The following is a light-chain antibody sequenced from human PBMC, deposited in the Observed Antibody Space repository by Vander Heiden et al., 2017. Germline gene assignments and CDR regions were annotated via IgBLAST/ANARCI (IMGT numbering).Light chain of an antibody. CDR2: GAS. J-gene: IGKJ4*01. V-gene: IGKV3-20*01. CDR3: QQYGSSTGLT. Sequence: EIVLTQSPGTRSLSPGERATHSCRASQSVSSSYLAWYQQKPGQAPRLLIYGASSRATGIPDRFSGSGSGTDFTLTISRLEPEDFAVYYCQQYGSSTGLTFGGGTKVEIK. CDR1: QSVSSSY.